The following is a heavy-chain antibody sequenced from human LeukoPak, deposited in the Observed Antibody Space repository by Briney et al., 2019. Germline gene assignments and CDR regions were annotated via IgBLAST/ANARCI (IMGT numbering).Heavy chain of an antibody. D-gene: IGHD3-22*01. Sequence: ASVKVSCKASGGTFSSYAISWVRQAPGQGLEWMGGIIPIFGTANYAQKFQGRVTITTDESTSTAYMELSSLRSEDTAVYYCAGVAPPFTITMIVVASGYYMDVWGKGTTVTVSS. CDR2: IIPIFGTA. CDR1: GGTFSSYA. V-gene: IGHV1-69*05. J-gene: IGHJ6*03. CDR3: AGVAPPFTITMIVVASGYYMDV.